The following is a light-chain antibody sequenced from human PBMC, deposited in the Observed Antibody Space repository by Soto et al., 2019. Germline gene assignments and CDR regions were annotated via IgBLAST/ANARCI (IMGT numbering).Light chain of an antibody. Sequence: VLTPSPDSLAVSLGERATISCKSSQTISYTSINKTYLAWYQQRPGQPPKLLIYWASIRGSGVPDRLSGSGFGTDFTLTISSLQTEDVAVYYCQQYFSYPLTVGGGTKVDIK. CDR3: QQYFSYPLT. J-gene: IGKJ4*01. CDR1: QTISYTSINKTY. CDR2: WAS. V-gene: IGKV4-1*01.